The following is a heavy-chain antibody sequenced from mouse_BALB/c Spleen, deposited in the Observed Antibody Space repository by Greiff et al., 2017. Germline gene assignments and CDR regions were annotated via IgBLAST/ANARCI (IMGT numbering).Heavy chain of an antibody. CDR3: ARHEDAYYGNSYYFDY. J-gene: IGHJ2*01. D-gene: IGHD2-10*01. CDR2: FYPGSGSI. Sequence: VQLQQSGAELVKPGASVKLSCKASGYTFTEYIIHWVKQRSGQGLEWIGWFYPGSGSIKYNEKFKDKATLTADKSSSTVYMELSRLTSEDSAVYFCARHEDAYYGNSYYFDYWGQGTTLTVSS. CDR1: GYTFTEYI. V-gene: IGHV1-62-2*01.